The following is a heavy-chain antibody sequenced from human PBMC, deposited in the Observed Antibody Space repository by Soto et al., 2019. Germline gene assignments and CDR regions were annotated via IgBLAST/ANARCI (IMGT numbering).Heavy chain of an antibody. V-gene: IGHV3-30-3*01. Sequence: PGGSLRLSCAAPGFNFNIHALHWIRQASGEGLEWVAVMSPGGNSQYYADSVKGRFTISRDTSKSTLYLQVTSLRPEDTAVYYCASGAAFYYDTSRYWGQGTLVTVSS. D-gene: IGHD3-22*01. J-gene: IGHJ4*02. CDR2: MSPGGNSQ. CDR1: GFNFNIHA. CDR3: ASGAAFYYDTSRY.